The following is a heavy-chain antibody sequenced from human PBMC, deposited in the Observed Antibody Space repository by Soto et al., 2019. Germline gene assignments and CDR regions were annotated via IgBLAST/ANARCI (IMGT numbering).Heavy chain of an antibody. D-gene: IGHD3-9*01. CDR1: GYTFTSYG. Sequence: ASVKVSCKASGYTFTSYGISWVRQAPGQGLEWMGWISAYNGNTNYAQKLQGRVTMTTDTSTSTAYMELRSLRSDDTAVYYCARGARAVLRYFAREGPWGYWGKGTRVTVSS. CDR2: ISAYNGNT. V-gene: IGHV1-18*01. CDR3: ARGARAVLRYFAREGPWGY. J-gene: IGHJ4*02.